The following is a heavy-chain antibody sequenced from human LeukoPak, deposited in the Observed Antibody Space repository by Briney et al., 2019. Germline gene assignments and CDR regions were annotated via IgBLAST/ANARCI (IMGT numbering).Heavy chain of an antibody. V-gene: IGHV1-69*13. CDR1: GGTFSSYA. Sequence: SVKVSCKASGGTFSSYAISWVRQAPGQGLEWMGGIIPIFGTANYAQKFQGRVTITADESTSTAYMELSSLRSDDTAVYYCARDRGGGEIDYWGQGTLVTVSS. J-gene: IGHJ4*02. D-gene: IGHD3-10*01. CDR3: ARDRGGGEIDY. CDR2: IIPIFGTA.